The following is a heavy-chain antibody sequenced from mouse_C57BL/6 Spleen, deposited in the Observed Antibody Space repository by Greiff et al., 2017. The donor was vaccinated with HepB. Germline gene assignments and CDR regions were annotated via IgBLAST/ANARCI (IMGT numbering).Heavy chain of an antibody. CDR3: ARPPDGSFAH. V-gene: IGHV1-50*01. J-gene: IGHJ3*01. CDR1: GYTFTSYW. CDR2: IDPSDSYT. Sequence: QVQLQQPGAELVKPGASVKLSCKASGYTFTSYWMQWVKQRPGQGLEWIGEIDPSDSYTNYNQKFKGKATLTVDTSSSTAYMQLSSLTSEDSAVYYCARPPDGSFAHWGQGTLVTVSA. D-gene: IGHD2-3*01.